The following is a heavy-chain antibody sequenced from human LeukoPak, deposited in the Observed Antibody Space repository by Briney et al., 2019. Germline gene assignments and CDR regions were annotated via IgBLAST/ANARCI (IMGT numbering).Heavy chain of an antibody. CDR3: AVKTGTTLNWFDP. D-gene: IGHD1-7*01. J-gene: IGHJ5*02. Sequence: PSETLSLTCTVSGGSISSYYWSWIRQPPGKGLEWIGEINHSGSTNYNPSLKSRVTTSVDTSKNQFSLKLSSVTAADTAVYYCAVKTGTTLNWFDPWGQGTLVTVSS. CDR1: GGSISSYY. V-gene: IGHV4-34*01. CDR2: INHSGST.